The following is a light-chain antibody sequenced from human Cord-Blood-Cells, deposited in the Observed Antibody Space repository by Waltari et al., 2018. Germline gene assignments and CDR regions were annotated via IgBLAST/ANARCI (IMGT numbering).Light chain of an antibody. CDR2: DVS. Sequence: QSALTQPASVSGSPGQSITISCTGTSSDCGGYNYVSWYQQHPGKAPKLMIYDVSNRPSGVSNRFSGSKSGNTASLTISGLQAEDEADYYCSSYTSSSTVVFGGGTKLTVL. CDR3: SSYTSSSTVV. J-gene: IGLJ2*01. CDR1: SSDCGGYNY. V-gene: IGLV2-14*01.